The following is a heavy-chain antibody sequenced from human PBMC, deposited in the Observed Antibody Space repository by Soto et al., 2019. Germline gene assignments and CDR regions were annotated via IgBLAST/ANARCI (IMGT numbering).Heavy chain of an antibody. CDR3: AAGGGLPRYY. Sequence: SETLSLTCAVSGVSISSGGYSWSWIRQPPGKGLEWIGYIYHSGSTYYNPSLKSRVTISVDTSKNQFSLKLSSVTAADTAVYYCAAGGGLPRYYWGQGTLVTVSS. D-gene: IGHD5-12*01. J-gene: IGHJ4*02. CDR1: GVSISSGGYS. CDR2: IYHSGST. V-gene: IGHV4-30-2*01.